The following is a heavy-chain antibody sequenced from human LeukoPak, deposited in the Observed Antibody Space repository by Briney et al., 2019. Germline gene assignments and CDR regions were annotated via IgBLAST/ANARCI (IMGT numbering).Heavy chain of an antibody. CDR3: ARDPPEDEWNSLDS. D-gene: IGHD1-7*01. Sequence: SETLSLTCTVSGGSVNGYYWNWIRQAPWKGLEWIGFIHYSGLTVYSPSLQSRVSMSVDTSRNQFSLDLSSVTAADTALYYCARDPPEDEWNSLDSWGQGILVTVSS. J-gene: IGHJ4*02. CDR2: IHYSGLT. V-gene: IGHV4-59*02. CDR1: GGSVNGYY.